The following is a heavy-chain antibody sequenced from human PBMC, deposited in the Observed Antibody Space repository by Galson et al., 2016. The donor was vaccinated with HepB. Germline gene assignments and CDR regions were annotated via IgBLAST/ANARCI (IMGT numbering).Heavy chain of an antibody. Sequence: SLRLSCAASGFTFSTYGMHWVRQAPGKGLEWVAVISYDGSHKSSADSVKGRFTISRDNSKNTLYLQMNSLRAEDTAVYYCAKDRWPWLLFLEYFDYWGQGTLVTVSS. D-gene: IGHD3-3*01. V-gene: IGHV3-30*18. J-gene: IGHJ4*02. CDR1: GFTFSTYG. CDR3: AKDRWPWLLFLEYFDY. CDR2: ISYDGSHK.